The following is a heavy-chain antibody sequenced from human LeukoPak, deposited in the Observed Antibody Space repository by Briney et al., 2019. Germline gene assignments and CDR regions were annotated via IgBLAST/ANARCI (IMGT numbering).Heavy chain of an antibody. CDR1: GFTVSSNY. J-gene: IGHJ3*02. V-gene: IGHV3-66*02. CDR3: ATGKDDAFDI. CDR2: IYSGGST. D-gene: IGHD1-14*01. Sequence: PGGSLRLSCAASGFTVSSNYMGWVRKAPGKGLEWVSVIYSGGSTYYADSVKGRFTISRDNSKNTLYLQMNSLRAEDTAVYYCATGKDDAFDIWGQGTMVTVSS.